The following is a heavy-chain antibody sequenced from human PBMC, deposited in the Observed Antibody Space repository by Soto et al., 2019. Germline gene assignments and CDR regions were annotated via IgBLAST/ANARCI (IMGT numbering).Heavy chain of an antibody. J-gene: IGHJ3*02. CDR3: AKDRMNHNYVWDPFDI. CDR2: IGGGGEDT. Sequence: GCLRLSCAACGVTFRIYAMSWDRKDPEKWLEWVSGIGGGGEDTYYADSGKGRFIISRDISKRTMSLQMNGLRAEDTAVYYCAKDRMNHNYVWDPFDIWGQRTMGAVSS. D-gene: IGHD3-16*01. V-gene: IGHV3-23*01. CDR1: GVTFRIYA.